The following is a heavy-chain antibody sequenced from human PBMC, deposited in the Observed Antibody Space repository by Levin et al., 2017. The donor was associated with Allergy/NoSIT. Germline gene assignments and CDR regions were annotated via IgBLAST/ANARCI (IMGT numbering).Heavy chain of an antibody. V-gene: IGHV3-9*01. Sequence: LSLTCAASGFTFDDSAMHWVRQAPGKGLEWVSGISWNSGSLGYADSVRGRFTISRDNAKNSLYLQMNSLRAEDTAFYYCAKDIGPHIVVVVAATYFDYWGQGTLVTVSS. J-gene: IGHJ4*02. CDR3: AKDIGPHIVVVVAATYFDY. CDR2: ISWNSGSL. CDR1: GFTFDDSA. D-gene: IGHD2-15*01.